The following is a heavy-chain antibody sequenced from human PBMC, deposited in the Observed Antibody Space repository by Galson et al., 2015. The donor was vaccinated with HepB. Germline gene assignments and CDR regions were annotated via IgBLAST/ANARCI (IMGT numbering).Heavy chain of an antibody. J-gene: IGHJ6*02. D-gene: IGHD3-3*01. V-gene: IGHV1-2*04. CDR1: GYTFTGYY. CDR3: ARDVNSITIFGVVTKDYYYYYGMDV. Sequence: SVKVSCKASGYTFTGYYMHWVRQAPGQGLEWMGWINPNSGGTNYAQKFQGWVTMTRDTSISTAYMELSRLRSDDTAVYYCARDVNSITIFGVVTKDYYYYYGMDVWGQGTTVTVSS. CDR2: INPNSGGT.